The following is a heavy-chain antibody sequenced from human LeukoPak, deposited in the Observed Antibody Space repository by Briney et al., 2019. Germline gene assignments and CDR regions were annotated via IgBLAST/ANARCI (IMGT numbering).Heavy chain of an antibody. Sequence: GGSLRLSCAASGFTFYTYGMLWVRQALGKGLEYVSGIGPDGGTTYYANSVKGRFTISRDNSKYMLYLQMGSLTADDMAVYYCARGAQLTDYWGQGTLVTVSS. CDR2: IGPDGGTT. J-gene: IGHJ4*02. D-gene: IGHD6-13*01. CDR3: ARGAQLTDY. CDR1: GFTFYTYG. V-gene: IGHV3-64*01.